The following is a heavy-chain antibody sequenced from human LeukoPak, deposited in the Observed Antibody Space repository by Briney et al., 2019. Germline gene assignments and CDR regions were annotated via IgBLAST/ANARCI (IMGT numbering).Heavy chain of an antibody. J-gene: IGHJ4*02. CDR2: IYYSGST. D-gene: IGHD4-17*01. CDR1: GGSISSYY. CDR3: ARLSTVTTSFDY. V-gene: IGHV4-59*12. Sequence: SETLSFNCTVSGGSISSYYWSWIRQPPGKGLEWIEYIYYSGSTNYNPSLKSRVTISVDTSKKQFSLKLSSVTAADTAVYYCARLSTVTTSFDYWGQGTLVTVSS.